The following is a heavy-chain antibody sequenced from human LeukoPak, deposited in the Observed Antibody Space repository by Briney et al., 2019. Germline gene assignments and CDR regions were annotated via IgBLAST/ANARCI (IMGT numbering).Heavy chain of an antibody. CDR3: VRHEQWLVHEY. CDR2: IDPSDSYT. V-gene: IGHV5-10-1*01. J-gene: IGHJ4*02. CDR1: GYRFASNW. Sequence: GESLKISCKGSGYRFASNWISWVRQMPGKGLEWMGRIDPSDSYTNYSPSFEGHVTISADKSISTAYLQWSSLKASDTAFYFCVRHEQWLVHEYWGQGTLVTVSS. D-gene: IGHD6-19*01.